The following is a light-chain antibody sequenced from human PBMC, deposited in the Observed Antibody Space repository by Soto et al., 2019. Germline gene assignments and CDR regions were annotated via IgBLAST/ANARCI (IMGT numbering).Light chain of an antibody. CDR1: SSNIGNNY. CDR2: DNN. J-gene: IGLJ3*02. CDR3: GTWDSSLSPNWV. Sequence: QSVLTQPPSVSAAPGQKVTISCFGSSSNIGNNYVSWYQQLPGTAPKLLIYDNNKRPSGIPDRFSGSKSGTSATLGITGLQTGDEADYYCGTWDSSLSPNWVFGGGTKVTVL. V-gene: IGLV1-51*01.